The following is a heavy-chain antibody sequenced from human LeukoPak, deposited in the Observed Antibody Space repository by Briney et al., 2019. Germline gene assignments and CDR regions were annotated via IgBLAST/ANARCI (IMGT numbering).Heavy chain of an antibody. CDR1: GGSISSSSYY. J-gene: IGHJ4*02. V-gene: IGHV4-39*07. Sequence: SETLSLTCTVSGGSISSSSYYWGWIRQPPGKGLEWIGSIYYSGSTYYNPSLKSRVTISVDTSKNQFSLKLSSVTAADTAVYYCARDGEIAAAGTGAYWGQGTLVTVSS. CDR2: IYYSGST. CDR3: ARDGEIAAAGTGAY. D-gene: IGHD6-13*01.